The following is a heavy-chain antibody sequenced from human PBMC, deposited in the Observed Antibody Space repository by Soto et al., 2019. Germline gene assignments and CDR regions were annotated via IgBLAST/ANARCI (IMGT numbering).Heavy chain of an antibody. CDR2: ISSNGGST. Sequence: TFSSYAMHWVRQAPGKGLEYVSAISSNGGSTYYADSVKGRFTISRDNSKNTLYLQMSSLRAEDTAVYYCVTTSIVLMVYAILGPFDYWGQGTLVTVSS. CDR3: VTTSIVLMVYAILGPFDY. CDR1: TFSSYA. V-gene: IGHV3-64D*08. J-gene: IGHJ4*02. D-gene: IGHD2-8*01.